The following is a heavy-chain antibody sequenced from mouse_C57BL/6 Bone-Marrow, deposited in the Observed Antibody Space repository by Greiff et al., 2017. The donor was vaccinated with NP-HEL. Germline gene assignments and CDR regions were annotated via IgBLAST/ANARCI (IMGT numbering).Heavy chain of an antibody. CDR1: GYTFTTYP. CDR3: ARRGATLGHWYFDV. D-gene: IGHD3-1*01. CDR2: FHPYNDDT. Sequence: VQLVESGAELVKPGASVKMSCKASGYTFTTYPIEWMKQNHGKSLEWIGNFHPYNDDTKYNEKFKGKATLTVEKSSSTVYLELSRLTSDDSAVYYCARRGATLGHWYFDVWGTGTTVTVSS. V-gene: IGHV1-47*01. J-gene: IGHJ1*03.